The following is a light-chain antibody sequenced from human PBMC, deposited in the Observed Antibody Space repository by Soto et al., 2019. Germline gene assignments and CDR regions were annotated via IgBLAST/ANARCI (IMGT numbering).Light chain of an antibody. J-gene: IGKJ4*01. V-gene: IGKV1D-12*01. CDR1: QGISSW. CDR3: QQLNSFPLT. Sequence: DIQMTQSPSSLSASVGDRVAITCRASQGISSWLAWYQQKPGKAPKLLIYAASTLQSGVPSRFSGSGSGTEFTLTIDSRQQEDLATNYCQQLNSFPLTCGGGTKWIS. CDR2: AAS.